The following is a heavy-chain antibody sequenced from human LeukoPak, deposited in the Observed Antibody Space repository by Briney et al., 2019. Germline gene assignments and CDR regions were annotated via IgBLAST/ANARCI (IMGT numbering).Heavy chain of an antibody. CDR3: AKDPGYSYGQDAFDI. CDR2: ISYDGSNK. D-gene: IGHD5-18*01. CDR1: GFTFSSYG. V-gene: IGHV3-30*18. Sequence: PGRSLRLSCAASGFTFSSYGMHWVRQAPGKGLEWVAVISYDGSNKYYAASVKGRFTISRDNSKNTLYLQMNSLRAEDTAVYYCAKDPGYSYGQDAFDIWGQGTMVTVSS. J-gene: IGHJ3*02.